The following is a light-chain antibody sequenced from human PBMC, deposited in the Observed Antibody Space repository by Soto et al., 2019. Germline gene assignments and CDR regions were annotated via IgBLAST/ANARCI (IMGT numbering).Light chain of an antibody. CDR3: QQANSFPPYT. CDR1: QGINSW. CDR2: AAS. Sequence: DIQMTQSPSSVSASVGDRVTITCRASQGINSWLAWYQQKPGKAPKLLIYAASSLQSGVPSRFSGSGSGTDFTLTISSLQPKDFATYYCQQANSFPPYTFGQGTKLEIK. V-gene: IGKV1D-12*01. J-gene: IGKJ2*01.